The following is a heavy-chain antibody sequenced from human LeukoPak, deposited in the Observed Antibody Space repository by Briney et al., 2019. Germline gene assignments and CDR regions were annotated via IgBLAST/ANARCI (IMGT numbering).Heavy chain of an antibody. D-gene: IGHD6-13*01. Sequence: PSETLSLTCAVYGGSFSGYYWSWIRQPPGKGLEWIGEINHSGSTNYNPSLKSRVTISVDTSKNQLSLKLSSVTAADTAVYYCASNPIAAAGSSPFVDYWGQGTLVTVSS. CDR2: INHSGST. J-gene: IGHJ4*02. V-gene: IGHV4-34*01. CDR1: GGSFSGYY. CDR3: ASNPIAAAGSSPFVDY.